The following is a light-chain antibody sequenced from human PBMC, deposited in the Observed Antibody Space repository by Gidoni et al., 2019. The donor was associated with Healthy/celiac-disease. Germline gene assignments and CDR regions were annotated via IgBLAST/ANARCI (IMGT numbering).Light chain of an antibody. J-gene: IGLJ1*01. Sequence: SSELTQPLSVSVALGQTARITCGGNNIGSKNVHWYQQQPGQGPVLFIYRDSNRPTGIPERFSGSNSGNTATLTISRAQAGDEADYYCQVWDSSTPPTYVFGTGTKGTVL. CDR2: RDS. CDR3: QVWDSSTPPTYV. V-gene: IGLV3-9*01. CDR1: NIGSKN.